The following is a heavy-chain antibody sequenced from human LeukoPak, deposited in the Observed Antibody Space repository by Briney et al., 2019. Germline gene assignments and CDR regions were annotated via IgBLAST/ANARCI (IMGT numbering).Heavy chain of an antibody. CDR2: ITSSSSYI. D-gene: IGHD3-22*01. V-gene: IGHV3-21*01. Sequence: GGSLRLSCAASGFTFSNYSMNWVRQAPGKGLEWVSSITSSSSYIYYADSVKGRFTISRDNAKNSPYLQMNSLRAEDTAVYYCAREASGYYSFDYWGQGTLVTVSS. CDR3: AREASGYYSFDY. J-gene: IGHJ4*02. CDR1: GFTFSNYS.